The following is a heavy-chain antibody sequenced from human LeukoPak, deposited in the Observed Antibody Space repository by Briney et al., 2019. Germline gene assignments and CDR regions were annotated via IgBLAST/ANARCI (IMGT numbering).Heavy chain of an antibody. Sequence: GGSLRLSCAASGFTFSSHSMNWVRQAPGKRLEWVSYISTRSSTINYADSVKGRFTISRDNAKNSLFLQMNRLRDDDTAVYYCAKFEWAFDIWGQGTIVTVSS. CDR3: AKFEWAFDI. CDR2: ISTRSSTI. CDR1: GFTFSSHS. J-gene: IGHJ3*02. D-gene: IGHD3-3*01. V-gene: IGHV3-48*02.